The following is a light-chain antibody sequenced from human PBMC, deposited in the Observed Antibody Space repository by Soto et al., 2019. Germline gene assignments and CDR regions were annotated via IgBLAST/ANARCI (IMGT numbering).Light chain of an antibody. CDR1: SSDINSYKF. Sequence: QSVLTQPASVSASPGQSITISCTGSSSDINSYKFVSWYQVLPGKAPKLIIYEDDYRPPEISSRFSASKSGNTDSLTMSGVQLEDDSHYFCCSYTKANTWVFGGGTKLTVL. J-gene: IGLJ3*02. V-gene: IGLV2-14*01. CDR3: CSYTKANTWV. CDR2: EDD.